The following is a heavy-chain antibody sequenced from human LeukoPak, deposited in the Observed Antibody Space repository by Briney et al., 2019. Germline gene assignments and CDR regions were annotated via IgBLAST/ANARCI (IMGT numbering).Heavy chain of an antibody. CDR3: ARATTTVTSGFDP. V-gene: IGHV1-69*06. CDR1: GGTFSSYA. D-gene: IGHD4-17*01. Sequence: SVKVSCKASGGTFSSYAISWVRQAPGQGLEWMGGIIPIFGTANYARKFQGRVTITADKSTSTAYMELSSLRSEDTAVYYCARATTTVTSGFDPWGQGTLVTVSS. CDR2: IIPIFGTA. J-gene: IGHJ5*02.